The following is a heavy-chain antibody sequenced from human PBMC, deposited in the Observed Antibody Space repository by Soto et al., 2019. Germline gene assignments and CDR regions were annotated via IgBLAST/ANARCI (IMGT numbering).Heavy chain of an antibody. D-gene: IGHD5-12*01. CDR1: GGSISSGDYY. V-gene: IGHV4-30-4*01. CDR3: ASDRGYSGYGPWDY. J-gene: IGHJ4*02. CDR2: IYYSGST. Sequence: SETLSLTCTVSGGSISSGDYYWSWIRQPPGKGLEWIGYIYYSGSTYYNPSLKSRVTISVDTSKNQFSLKLSSVTAADTAVYYCASDRGYSGYGPWDYWGQGTLVTVSS.